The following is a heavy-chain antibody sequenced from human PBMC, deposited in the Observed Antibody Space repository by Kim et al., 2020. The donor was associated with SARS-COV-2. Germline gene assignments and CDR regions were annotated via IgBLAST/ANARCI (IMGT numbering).Heavy chain of an antibody. J-gene: IGHJ4*02. V-gene: IGHV5-51*01. Sequence: RSRPSFKGQVTIPVDKSISTAYLQWSSLKASDSAVYYCARLSYDTIRFDYWGQGTLVAVSS. D-gene: IGHD3-10*01. CDR3: ARLSYDTIRFDY.